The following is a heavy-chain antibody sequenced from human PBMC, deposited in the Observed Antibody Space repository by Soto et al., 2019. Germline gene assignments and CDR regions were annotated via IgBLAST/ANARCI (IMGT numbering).Heavy chain of an antibody. Sequence: PGGSLRLSCAASGFTFSSYEMNWVRQAPGKGLEWVSYISSSGSTIYYADSVKGRFTISRDNAKNSLYLQMNSLRAEDTAVYYCASSITMVRGVIIRGGDYWGQGTLVTVSS. V-gene: IGHV3-48*03. CDR1: GFTFSSYE. CDR3: ASSITMVRGVIIRGGDY. J-gene: IGHJ4*02. D-gene: IGHD3-10*01. CDR2: ISSSGSTI.